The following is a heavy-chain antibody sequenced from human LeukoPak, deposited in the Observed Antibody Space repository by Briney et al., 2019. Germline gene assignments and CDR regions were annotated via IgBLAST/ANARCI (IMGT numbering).Heavy chain of an antibody. CDR2: INPNSGGT. J-gene: IGHJ4*02. V-gene: IGHV1-2*02. CDR1: GYTFTGYY. CDR3: ARVHYYDSSGYYRSPEYYFDY. Sequence: ASAKVSCKASGYTFTGYYIHWVRQAPGQGLEWMEWINPNSGGTNYAQKFQGRVTMTRDTSISTAYMELSRLRSDDTAVYYCARVHYYDSSGYYRSPEYYFDYWGQGTLVTVSS. D-gene: IGHD3-22*01.